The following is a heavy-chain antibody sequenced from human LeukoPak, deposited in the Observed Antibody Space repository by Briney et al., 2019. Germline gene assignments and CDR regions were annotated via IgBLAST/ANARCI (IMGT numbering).Heavy chain of an antibody. CDR3: AKTTAVATPPLYFQN. CDR2: ISGSGRSI. D-gene: IGHD4-23*01. Sequence: PGGSLRLSCAASGFTFSSYAISCVRQAPGKGLEWVSSISGSGRSIYYADSVKGRFTIPRDSSKNTLYLQMNSLRAEDTAVYYCAKTTAVATPPLYFQNWGQGTLVTVSS. J-gene: IGHJ1*01. CDR1: GFTFSSYA. V-gene: IGHV3-23*01.